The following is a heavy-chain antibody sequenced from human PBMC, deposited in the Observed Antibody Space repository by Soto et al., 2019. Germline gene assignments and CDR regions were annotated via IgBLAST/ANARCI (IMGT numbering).Heavy chain of an antibody. J-gene: IGHJ6*02. CDR3: AREYTAVAGNDYYGMDV. CDR2: IYYSGST. Sequence: QVQLQESGPGLVKPSQTLSLTCTVSGGSISSGGYYWSWIRQHPGKGLEWIGYIYYSGSTYYNPSLKSRVTISVDTSKNQFSLKRSSVTAADTAVYYCAREYTAVAGNDYYGMDVWGQGTTVTVSS. D-gene: IGHD6-19*01. CDR1: GGSISSGGYY. V-gene: IGHV4-31*03.